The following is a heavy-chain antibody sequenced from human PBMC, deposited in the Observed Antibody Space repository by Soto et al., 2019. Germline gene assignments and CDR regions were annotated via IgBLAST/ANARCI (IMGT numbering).Heavy chain of an antibody. V-gene: IGHV1-58*01. D-gene: IGHD3-9*01. CDR3: ARDRLANWFDP. J-gene: IGHJ5*02. CDR2: IVVGSGST. Sequence: VKVSCKASGFTFTSSAVQWVRQARGQRLEWIGWIVVGSGSTNYNPSLKSRVTISLDTSKNQFSLKLSSVTAADTAVYYCARDRLANWFDPWGQGTLVTVSS. CDR1: GFTFTSSA.